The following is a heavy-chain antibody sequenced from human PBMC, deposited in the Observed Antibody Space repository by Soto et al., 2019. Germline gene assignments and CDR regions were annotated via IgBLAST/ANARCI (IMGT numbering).Heavy chain of an antibody. CDR2: ISSSSSYI. J-gene: IGHJ6*02. D-gene: IGHD3-3*01. Sequence: EVQLVESGGGLVKPGGSLRLSCAASGFTFSSYSMNWVRQAPGKGLEWVSSISSSSSYIYYADSVKGRFTISRDNAKNSLYLQMNSLRAEDTAVYYCARDSRRDFWSGPTASYGMDVWGQGTTVTVSS. V-gene: IGHV3-21*01. CDR3: ARDSRRDFWSGPTASYGMDV. CDR1: GFTFSSYS.